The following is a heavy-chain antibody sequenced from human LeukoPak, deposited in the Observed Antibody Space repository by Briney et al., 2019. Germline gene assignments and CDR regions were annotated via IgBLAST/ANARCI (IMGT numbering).Heavy chain of an antibody. CDR1: GGSFSGYY. D-gene: IGHD3-10*01. Sequence: SETLSLTCAVYGGSFSGYYWSWTRQPPGKGLEWIGEINHSGSTNYNPSLKSRVTISVDTSKNQFSLKLSSVTAADTAVYYCARGPSVYYGSGSYGYWGQGTLVTVSS. CDR3: ARGPSVYYGSGSYGY. V-gene: IGHV4-34*01. CDR2: INHSGST. J-gene: IGHJ4*02.